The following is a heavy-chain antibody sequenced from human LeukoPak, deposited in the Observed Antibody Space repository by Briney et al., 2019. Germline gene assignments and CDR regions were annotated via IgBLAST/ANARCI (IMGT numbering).Heavy chain of an antibody. CDR3: ARAQIAAAGPAHFDY. D-gene: IGHD6-13*01. Sequence: SSETLSLTCAVYGGSFSGYYWSWIRQPPGKGLEWIGEINHSGSTNYNPSLKSRVTISVDTSKNQFSLKLSSVTAADTAVYYCARAQIAAAGPAHFDYWGQGTLVTVSS. CDR2: INHSGST. CDR1: GGSFSGYY. V-gene: IGHV4-34*01. J-gene: IGHJ4*02.